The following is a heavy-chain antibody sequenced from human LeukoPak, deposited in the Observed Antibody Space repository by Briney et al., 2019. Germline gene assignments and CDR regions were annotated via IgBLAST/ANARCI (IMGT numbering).Heavy chain of an antibody. J-gene: IGHJ3*02. CDR3: ARPRAAAGTTSTFDI. CDR2: INPNSGGT. CDR1: GNTFTSYY. V-gene: IGHV1-2*02. Sequence: GASVKVSCKASGNTFTSYYIHWVRQAPGQGLEWMGWINPNSGGTNYAQKFQGRVTMTRDTSISTTYMELSGLRSDDTAVYYCARPRAAAGTTSTFDIWGQGTLVTVSS. D-gene: IGHD6-13*01.